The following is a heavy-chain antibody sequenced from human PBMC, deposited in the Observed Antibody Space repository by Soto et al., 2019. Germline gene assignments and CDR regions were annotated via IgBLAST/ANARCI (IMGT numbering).Heavy chain of an antibody. J-gene: IGHJ6*02. CDR1: GGTFSSYA. CDR2: IIPIFGTA. CDR3: AREVEGVRGVIIVGDYGMDV. Sequence: QVQLVQSGAEVKKPGSSVKVSCKASGGTFSSYAISWVRQAPGQGLEWMGGIIPIFGTANYAQKFQGRVTITADESTSTEDMELSSRRSEDTAGYYCAREVEGVRGVIIVGDYGMDVWGQGTTVTVSS. D-gene: IGHD3-10*01. V-gene: IGHV1-69*01.